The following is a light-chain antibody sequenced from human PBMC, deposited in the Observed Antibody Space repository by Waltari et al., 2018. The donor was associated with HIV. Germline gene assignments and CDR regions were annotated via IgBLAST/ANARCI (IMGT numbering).Light chain of an antibody. CDR3: ATWDDALSGPV. V-gene: IGLV1-44*01. CDR2: RNT. CDR1: RSNIGSNT. J-gene: IGLJ3*02. Sequence: QSVLTQPPSASGTPGQRVIISCSGNRSNIGSNTVNWYQQFSGAAPTLLIYRNTPRPSAFLDRFSGSKSGSAASLAISGLKSEDEADYHCATWDDALSGPVFGAGTKLTV.